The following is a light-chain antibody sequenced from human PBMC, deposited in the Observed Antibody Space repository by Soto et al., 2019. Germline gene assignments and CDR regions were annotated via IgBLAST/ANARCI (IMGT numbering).Light chain of an antibody. CDR1: SSDIGTNT. CDR3: AAWDDSLNGYV. J-gene: IGLJ1*01. Sequence: QSVLTQPPSASGTPGRRVTISCSGSSSDIGTNTVNWYQQLPGTAPKLLIYNTNQRPSGVPDRFSGSRSGTSASLAISGLQSEDEADFYCAAWDDSLNGYVFGTGTKVTVL. V-gene: IGLV1-44*01. CDR2: NTN.